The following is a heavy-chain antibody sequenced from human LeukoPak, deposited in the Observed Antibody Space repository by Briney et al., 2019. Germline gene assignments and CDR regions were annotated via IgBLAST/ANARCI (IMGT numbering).Heavy chain of an antibody. V-gene: IGHV3-30*02. CDR1: GFTFSTYG. Sequence: GGSLRLSCVASGFTFSTYGIHWVRQAPGKGLEWVAFIRYDGANKWYADSVKGRFTIPRDNSKNTLYLQMNSLRIEDTAVYHCAKDRDYGDYPSAYYYYMDVWGKGTTVTVSS. J-gene: IGHJ6*03. CDR3: AKDRDYGDYPSAYYYYMDV. D-gene: IGHD4-17*01. CDR2: IRYDGANK.